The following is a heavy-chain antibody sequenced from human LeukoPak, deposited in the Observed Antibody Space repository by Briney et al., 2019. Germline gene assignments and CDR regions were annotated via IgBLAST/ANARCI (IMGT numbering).Heavy chain of an antibody. CDR3: ASPYTGSYLHYFDY. Sequence: SETLSLTCTVSGGSISSYYWSWIRQPPGKGLEWIGYIYYSGSTNYNSSLKSRVTISVDTSKNQFSLKLTSVTAADTAVYYCASPYTGSYLHYFDYWGQGTLVTVSS. V-gene: IGHV4-59*08. CDR1: GGSISSYY. CDR2: IYYSGST. D-gene: IGHD1-26*01. J-gene: IGHJ4*02.